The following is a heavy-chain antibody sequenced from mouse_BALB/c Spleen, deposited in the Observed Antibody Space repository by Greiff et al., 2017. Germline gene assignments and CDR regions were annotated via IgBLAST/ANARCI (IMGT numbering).Heavy chain of an antibody. V-gene: IGHV2-2*02. J-gene: IGHJ2*01. CDR1: GFSLTSYG. CDR3: ARNFYDGPSYFDY. Sequence: QVQLKESGPGLVQPSQSLSITCTVSGFSLTSYGVHWVRQSPGKGLEWLGVIWSGGSTDYNAAFISRPSISKDNSKSQVFFKMNSLQANDTAIYYCARNFYDGPSYFDYWGQGTTLTVSS. D-gene: IGHD2-3*01. CDR2: IWSGGST.